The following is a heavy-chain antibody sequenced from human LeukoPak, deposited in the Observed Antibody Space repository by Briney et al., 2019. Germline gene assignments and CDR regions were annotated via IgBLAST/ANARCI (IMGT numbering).Heavy chain of an antibody. V-gene: IGHV4-39*07. CDR1: GGSISTITYY. J-gene: IGHJ5*02. CDR2: MYYRGNT. D-gene: IGHD6-19*01. Sequence: SETLSLTCTVSGGSISTITYYWGWIRQPPGKGLEWVGHMYYRGNTFYNPSLKSRVTISVDTSKNQFSLRLNSVTPADTAVYFCAAGTYNSAWTPWGPGTLVTVSS. CDR3: AAGTYNSAWTP.